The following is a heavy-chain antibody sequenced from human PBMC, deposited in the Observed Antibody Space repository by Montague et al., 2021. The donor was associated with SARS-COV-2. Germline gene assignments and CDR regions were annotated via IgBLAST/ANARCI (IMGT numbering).Heavy chain of an antibody. J-gene: IGHJ4*02. Sequence: SETLSLTCTVPGVSSSRTTSYWAWIRQPPGKGLEWLGSISYSGYTNYNSSLKSRVTISIDTSKNQFSLRLTSMSAADTAVYYCARRCGSAFDYWGQGTLVTVSS. V-gene: IGHV4-39*01. CDR3: ARRCGSAFDY. CDR1: GVSSSRTTSY. D-gene: IGHD3-10*01. CDR2: ISYSGYT.